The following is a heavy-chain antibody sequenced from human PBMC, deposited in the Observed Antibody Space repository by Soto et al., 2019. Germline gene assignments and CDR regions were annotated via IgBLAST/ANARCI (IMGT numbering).Heavy chain of an antibody. Sequence: QVQLLQSGAEVKKPGASVIISCKASGYSFTFYYIYWVRQAPGQGLEWIGKINPDGGATTYAQTFQGRVAITSDASTCTVYLELSSLTSDDTAVYFCARGRRHTFWGQGTLVSVSS. CDR2: INPDGGAT. CDR3: ARGRRHTF. CDR1: GYSFTFYY. J-gene: IGHJ4*02. V-gene: IGHV1-46*01. D-gene: IGHD2-2*02.